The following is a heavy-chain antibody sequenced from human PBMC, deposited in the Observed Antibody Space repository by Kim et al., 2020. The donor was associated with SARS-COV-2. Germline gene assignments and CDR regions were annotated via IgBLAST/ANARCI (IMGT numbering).Heavy chain of an antibody. CDR2: NK. V-gene: IGHV3-30-3*01. Sequence: NKYYADSVKGRFTISRDNSKNTLYLQMNSLRAEDTAVYYCARVLVGATVDYWGQGTLVTVSS. D-gene: IGHD1-26*01. J-gene: IGHJ4*02. CDR3: ARVLVGATVDY.